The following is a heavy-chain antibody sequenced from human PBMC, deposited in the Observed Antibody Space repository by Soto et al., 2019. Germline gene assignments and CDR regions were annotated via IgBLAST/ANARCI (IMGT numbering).Heavy chain of an antibody. D-gene: IGHD3-10*01. Sequence: ASVKVSCKASGYTFTSYAMHWVRQTPGQRLEWIGWINAGNGNTKYSQKFQGRVTITRDTSASTAYMELSSLRPEDTAVYYCARVPDYYGSGIFGWFDPWGQGTLVTVSS. CDR2: INAGNGNT. CDR1: GYTFTSYA. V-gene: IGHV1-3*01. J-gene: IGHJ5*02. CDR3: ARVPDYYGSGIFGWFDP.